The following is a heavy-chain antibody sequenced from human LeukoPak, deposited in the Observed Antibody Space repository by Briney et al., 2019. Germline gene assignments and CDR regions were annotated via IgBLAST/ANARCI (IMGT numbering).Heavy chain of an antibody. CDR2: IRGDGSMT. D-gene: IGHD6-25*01. CDR3: ARENLAAAADY. J-gene: IGHJ4*02. Sequence: GGSLRLSCAASEFTFSAYWMHWVRQAPGKGLVWVSRIRGDGSMTNYADSVKGRFTISRDNAKNTLYLQMNSLRLEDTAVYYCARENLAAAADYWGQGTLVTVSS. V-gene: IGHV3-74*01. CDR1: EFTFSAYW.